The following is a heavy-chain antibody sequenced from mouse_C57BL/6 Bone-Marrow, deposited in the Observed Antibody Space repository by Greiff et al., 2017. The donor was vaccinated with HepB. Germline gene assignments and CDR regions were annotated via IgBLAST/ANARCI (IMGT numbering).Heavy chain of an antibody. D-gene: IGHD3-2*02. Sequence: VHLVESGPGLVAPSQSLSITCTVSGFTFTSYAISWVRQPPGTGLVWLGVIWTGGGTNYNSALKSRLSISKDNSKSQVFLKMNSLQTDDTARYYCDRIGQHRLTYAMDYWGKGTSVTVSS. V-gene: IGHV2-9-1*01. J-gene: IGHJ4*01. CDR1: GFTFTSYA. CDR2: IWTGGGT. CDR3: DRIGQHRLTYAMDY.